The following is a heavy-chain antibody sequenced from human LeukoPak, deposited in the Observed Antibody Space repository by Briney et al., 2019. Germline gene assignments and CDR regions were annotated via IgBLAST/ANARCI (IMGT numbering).Heavy chain of an antibody. Sequence: SETLSLTCTVSGGSMSYYYWSWIRQLPGKGLEWIGYIYYSGSTDYNPSLKSRVTISIDTSKNQFSLKLSSVTAADTAVYYCARAGGVVGATTWNYWGQGTLVTVSS. CDR3: ARAGGVVGATTWNY. CDR1: GGSMSYYY. J-gene: IGHJ4*02. CDR2: IYYSGST. V-gene: IGHV4-59*01. D-gene: IGHD1-26*01.